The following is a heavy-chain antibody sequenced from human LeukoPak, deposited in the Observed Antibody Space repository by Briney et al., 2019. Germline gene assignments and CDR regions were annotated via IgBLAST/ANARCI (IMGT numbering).Heavy chain of an antibody. CDR2: INHSGST. V-gene: IGHV4-34*01. CDR3: ARVFSTNYYDNRGWFDP. J-gene: IGHJ5*02. Sequence: TSSETLSLTCAVYGGSFSGYYWSWIRQPPGKGLEWIGEINHSGSTNYNPSLKSRVTISVDTSKNQFSLKLSSVTAADTAVYYCARVFSTNYYDNRGWFDPWGQGTLVTVSS. CDR1: GGSFSGYY. D-gene: IGHD3-22*01.